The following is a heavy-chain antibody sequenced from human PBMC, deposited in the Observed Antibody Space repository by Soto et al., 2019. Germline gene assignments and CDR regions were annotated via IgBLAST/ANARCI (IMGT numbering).Heavy chain of an antibody. J-gene: IGHJ3*02. CDR2: IFYSGTT. V-gene: IGHV4-59*01. D-gene: IGHD1-26*01. CDR1: GGSISNYF. CDR3: ARGRGGTYDAFNI. Sequence: SETLSLTCGVSGGSISNYFWSWIRQPPGKGLEWIGYIFYSGTTNYNPSLKGRVTMSVDTSNNRFSLKLTSVTAADTAVYYCARGRGGTYDAFNIWGQGTMVT.